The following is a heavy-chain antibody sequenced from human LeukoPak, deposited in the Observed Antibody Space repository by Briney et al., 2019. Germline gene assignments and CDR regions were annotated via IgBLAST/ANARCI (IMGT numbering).Heavy chain of an antibody. Sequence: GRSLRLSCAASGFTFSSYAMHWVRQAPGKGLEWVAVISHDGSNKYYADSVKGRFTISRDNSKNTLYLQMNSLRAEDTAVYYCADLHAGSDYWGQGTLVTVSS. CDR3: ADLHAGSDY. V-gene: IGHV3-30-3*01. D-gene: IGHD3-10*01. CDR1: GFTFSSYA. CDR2: ISHDGSNK. J-gene: IGHJ4*02.